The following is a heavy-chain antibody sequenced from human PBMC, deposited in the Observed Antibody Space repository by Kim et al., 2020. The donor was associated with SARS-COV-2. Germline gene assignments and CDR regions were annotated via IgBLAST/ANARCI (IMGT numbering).Heavy chain of an antibody. D-gene: IGHD3-22*01. Sequence: GESLKISCKASGYSFTSYWIGWVRHMPGKGLEWMGMIYPGDSDNRYRPSFQGQVTISADKSITTAYLQWSSLKASDTAIYYCASAVNSGYYSHFDYWGQGTLVTVSS. V-gene: IGHV5-51*01. CDR2: IYPGDSDN. CDR3: ASAVNSGYYSHFDY. CDR1: GYSFTSYW. J-gene: IGHJ4*02.